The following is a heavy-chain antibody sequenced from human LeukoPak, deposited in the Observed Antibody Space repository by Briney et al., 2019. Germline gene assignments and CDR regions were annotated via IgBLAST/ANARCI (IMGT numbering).Heavy chain of an antibody. V-gene: IGHV3-9*01. CDR3: AKDNGIYYYYGMDV. Sequence: GRSLRLSCAASGFTFDDYAMHWVRQAPGKGLGWVSGISWNSGSIGYADSVKGRFTISRDNAKNSLYLQMNSLRAEDTALYYCAKDNGIYYYYGMDVWGQGTTVTVSS. J-gene: IGHJ6*02. CDR2: ISWNSGSI. CDR1: GFTFDDYA.